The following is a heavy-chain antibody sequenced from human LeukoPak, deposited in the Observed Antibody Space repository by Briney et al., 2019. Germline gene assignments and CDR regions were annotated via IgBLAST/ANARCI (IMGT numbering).Heavy chain of an antibody. CDR3: ATYLYASSAFDF. J-gene: IGHJ5*01. CDR2: IKEDGSQN. Sequence: GGSLRLSCAASGFTFSSFWMSWVRQAPGKGLEWVANIKEDGSQNNYVDSVKGRFTISRDNAKNSLSLQMNSLSAEVTAVYYCATYLYASSAFDFWGQGTLVTVSS. D-gene: IGHD3-22*01. V-gene: IGHV3-7*05. CDR1: GFTFSSFW.